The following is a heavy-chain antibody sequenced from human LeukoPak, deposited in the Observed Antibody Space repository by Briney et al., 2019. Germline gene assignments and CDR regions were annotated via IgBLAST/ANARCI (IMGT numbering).Heavy chain of an antibody. CDR3: ARGLGGLWFGELLSNTLRFDY. CDR2: IHSSGTT. J-gene: IGHJ4*02. Sequence: KSSQTLSLTCTVSGGSINSGSYYWSWIRQPAGKGLEWIGRIHSSGTTNYKSSLKSRVTILVDTPRNQFSLKLSSVTAADTAVYYCARGLGGLWFGELLSNTLRFDYWGQGTLVTVSS. V-gene: IGHV4-61*02. D-gene: IGHD3-10*01. CDR1: GGSINSGSYY.